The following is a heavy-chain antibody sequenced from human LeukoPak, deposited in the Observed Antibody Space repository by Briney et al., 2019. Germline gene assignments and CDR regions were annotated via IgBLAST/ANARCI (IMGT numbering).Heavy chain of an antibody. V-gene: IGHV1-2*02. D-gene: IGHD3-22*01. CDR2: INPNSGGT. CDR3: ARAPMDSSGYYAFDI. CDR1: GYTFTSYG. Sequence: GASVMLSCKASGYTFTSYGISWVRQAPGQGLEWMGWINPNSGGTNYAQKFQGRVTMTRDTSISTAYMELSRLRSDDTAVYYCARAPMDSSGYYAFDIWGQGTMVTVSS. J-gene: IGHJ3*02.